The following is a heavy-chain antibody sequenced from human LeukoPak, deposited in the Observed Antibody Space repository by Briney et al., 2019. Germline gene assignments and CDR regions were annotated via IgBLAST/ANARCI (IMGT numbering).Heavy chain of an antibody. CDR1: GFTFSDHY. V-gene: IGHV3-72*01. J-gene: IGHJ4*02. CDR2: SRNRAKSYTT. CDR3: SRDATGDH. Sequence: GGSLRLSCAVSGFTFSDHYMDWVRQAPGKGLEWVGRSRNRAKSYTTDYAASVKGRFPISRDDSKRTLYLQMNSLETEDTAVYYCSRDATGDHWGQGTLVSVSS.